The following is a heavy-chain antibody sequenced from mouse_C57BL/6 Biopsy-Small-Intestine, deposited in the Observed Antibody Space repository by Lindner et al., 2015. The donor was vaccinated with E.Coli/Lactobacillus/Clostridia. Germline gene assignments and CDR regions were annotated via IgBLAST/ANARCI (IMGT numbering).Heavy chain of an antibody. CDR3: ARLGNYGYYYALDY. CDR1: CYAFSSYW. J-gene: IGHJ4*01. Sequence: VQLQESGAELLKPGASVKISCKVSCYAFSSYWMNWMKQRPGKGLEWIGQIYPGNDDTNYNGKFKGKATLTADESSNTAYMQLSSLTSEDSAVYFCARLGNYGYYYALDYWGQGTSVTVSS. CDR2: IYPGNDDT. V-gene: IGHV1-80*01. D-gene: IGHD2-1*01.